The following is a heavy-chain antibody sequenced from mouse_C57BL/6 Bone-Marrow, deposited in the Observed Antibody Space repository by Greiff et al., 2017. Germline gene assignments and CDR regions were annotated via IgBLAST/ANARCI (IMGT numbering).Heavy chain of an antibody. CDR1: GYTFTSYW. D-gene: IGHD2-3*01. CDR2: IYPGSGST. Sequence: QVQLQQPGAELVKPGASVKMSCKASGYTFTSYWITWVKQRPGQGLEWIGDIYPGSGSTNYNEKFKSKATLTVDTSSSTAYMQLSSLTYEDSAVYYCARDDYRYFDVWGTGTTVTVSS. CDR3: ARDDYRYFDV. V-gene: IGHV1-55*01. J-gene: IGHJ1*03.